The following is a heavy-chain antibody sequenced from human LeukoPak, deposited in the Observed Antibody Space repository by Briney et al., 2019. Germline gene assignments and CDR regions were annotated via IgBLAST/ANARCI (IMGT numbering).Heavy chain of an antibody. V-gene: IGHV3-33*01. CDR3: ARGGLWLVGGFDY. CDR1: GFTFSSYG. CDR2: IWYDGSNK. D-gene: IGHD6-19*01. J-gene: IGHJ4*02. Sequence: GRSLRLSCAASGFTFSSYGMHWVRQAPGKGLEWVAVIWYDGSNKYYADSVKGRFTISRDNSKNTLYLQMNSLRAEDTAVYYCARGGLWLVGGFDYWGQGTLVTVSS.